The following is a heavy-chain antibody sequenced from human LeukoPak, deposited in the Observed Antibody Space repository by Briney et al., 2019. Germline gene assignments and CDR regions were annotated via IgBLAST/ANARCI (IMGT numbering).Heavy chain of an antibody. CDR2: IYYSGST. V-gene: IGHV4-59*08. J-gene: IGHJ4*02. D-gene: IGHD5-12*01. CDR1: GGSISSYY. CDR3: ARRERGYAYYFDY. Sequence: SETLSLTCTVSGGSISSYYWSWIRQPPGKGLEWIGYIYYSGSTNYNPSLKSRVTISVDTSKNQFSLKLSSVTAADTAVYYCARRERGYAYYFDYWGQGTLVTVSS.